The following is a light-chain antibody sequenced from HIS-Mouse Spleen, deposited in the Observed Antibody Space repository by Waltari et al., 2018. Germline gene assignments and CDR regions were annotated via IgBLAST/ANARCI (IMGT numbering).Light chain of an antibody. CDR1: ALTNKY. CDR3: YSTDSSGNHRV. J-gene: IGLJ2*01. Sequence: SYELTQPPSVSVSPGPTARITCSGDALTNKYAYWYQQKSGQAPVLVIYEDSKRPPGIPERFSGSSSGTMATLTISGAQVEDEADYYCYSTDSSGNHRVFGGGTKLTVL. CDR2: EDS. V-gene: IGLV3-10*01.